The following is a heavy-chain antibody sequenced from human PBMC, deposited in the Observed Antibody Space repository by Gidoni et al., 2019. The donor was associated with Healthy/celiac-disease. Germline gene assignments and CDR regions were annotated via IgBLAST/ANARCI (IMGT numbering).Heavy chain of an antibody. Sequence: EVQLVESGGVVVKRGGSLRLSCAASGFTFSSYSMNWVRQAPGKGLEWVSSISSSSSYIYYAVSVKGRFTISRDNAKNSLYLQLNSLRAEDTAGYYCARASSSSWPYYFDYWCQGTLVTVSS. CDR2: ISSSSSYI. J-gene: IGHJ4*02. D-gene: IGHD6-13*01. CDR1: GFTFSSYS. CDR3: ARASSSSWPYYFDY. V-gene: IGHV3-21*01.